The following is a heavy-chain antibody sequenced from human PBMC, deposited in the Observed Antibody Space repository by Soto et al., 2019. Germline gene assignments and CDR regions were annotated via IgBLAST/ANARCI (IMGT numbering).Heavy chain of an antibody. Sequence: EVQLLESGGGLVQPGGSLRLSCAASGFTFSSYGMSWVRQAPGKGLEWVSVISDGGGSTFYADSVKGRFTISRDNSKNTLYLQMNGLRADDTAVYYCAKYRGSSLYHWFDPWGQGTLVTVSS. V-gene: IGHV3-23*01. CDR2: ISDGGGST. CDR3: AKYRGSSLYHWFDP. J-gene: IGHJ5*02. CDR1: GFTFSSYG. D-gene: IGHD6-13*01.